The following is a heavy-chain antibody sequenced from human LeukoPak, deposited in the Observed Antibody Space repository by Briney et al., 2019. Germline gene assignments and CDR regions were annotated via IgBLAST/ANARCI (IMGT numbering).Heavy chain of an antibody. J-gene: IGHJ6*02. CDR1: GGSISSYY. CDR3: ARGHHYYYGMDV. CDR2: IYYSGST. V-gene: IGHV4-59*01. Sequence: SETLSLTCSVSGGSISSYYWSWIRQPPGKGLEWIGYIYYSGSTNYNPSLKSRVTISVDTSKNQFSLKLSSVTAADTAVYYCARGHHYYYGMDVWGQGTTVTVSS.